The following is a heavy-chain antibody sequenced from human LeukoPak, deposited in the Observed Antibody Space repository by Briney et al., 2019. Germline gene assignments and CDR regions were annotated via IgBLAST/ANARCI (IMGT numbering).Heavy chain of an antibody. Sequence: SETLSLTCAVSGGSISSSNWWSWVRQPPGKGLEWIGEIYHSGSTNYNPSLKSRVTISVDTSKNQFSLKLSSVTAADTAVYYCARRTRRSAFDIWGQGTMVTVSS. CDR1: GGSISSSNW. V-gene: IGHV4-4*02. D-gene: IGHD1-7*01. J-gene: IGHJ3*02. CDR2: IYHSGST. CDR3: ARRTRRSAFDI.